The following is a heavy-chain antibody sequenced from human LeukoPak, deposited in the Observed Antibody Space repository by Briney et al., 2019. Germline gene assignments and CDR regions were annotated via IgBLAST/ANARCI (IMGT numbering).Heavy chain of an antibody. CDR2: IKQDGSEK. CDR1: GFTFSVYW. J-gene: IGHJ2*01. D-gene: IGHD1-14*01. CDR3: ARVGAPEWYFDL. Sequence: PGGSLRLSCEASGFTFSVYWMGWVRQAPGKGLEWVANIKQDGSEKYYVDSVKGRFTISRDNAKNSLYLQMNSLRSEDTAVFYCARVGAPEWYFDLWGRGTLVTVSS. V-gene: IGHV3-7*01.